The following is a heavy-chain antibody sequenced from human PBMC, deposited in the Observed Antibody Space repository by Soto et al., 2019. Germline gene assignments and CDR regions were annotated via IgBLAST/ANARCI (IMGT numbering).Heavy chain of an antibody. J-gene: IGHJ4*02. Sequence: GGSLRLSCAASGFTFSRYWMHWVRQAPGRGLVWVSHINSDGSTTHYADSVKGRFTISRDNAKNTLYLQMNSLRGEDTAVYYCIRDRGGIDDFWGQGTLVTVSS. V-gene: IGHV3-74*01. CDR1: GFTFSRYW. CDR3: IRDRGGIDDF. D-gene: IGHD3-16*01. CDR2: INSDGSTT.